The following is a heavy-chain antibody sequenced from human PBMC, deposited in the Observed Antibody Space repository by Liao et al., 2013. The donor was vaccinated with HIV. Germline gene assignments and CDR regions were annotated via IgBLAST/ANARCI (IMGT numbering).Heavy chain of an antibody. CDR1: GGSISSGSYY. J-gene: IGHJ5*02. Sequence: QVQLQESGPGLVKPSQTLSLTCTVSGGSISSGSYYWSWIRQPAGKGLEWIGRIYTSGSTNYNPSLKSRVTISVDTSKNQFSLKLSSVTAADTAVYYCARDRGYCSGGSCYSWFDPWGPGNPGHRLL. V-gene: IGHV4-61*02. CDR2: IYTSGST. D-gene: IGHD2-15*01. CDR3: ARDRGYCSGGSCYSWFDP.